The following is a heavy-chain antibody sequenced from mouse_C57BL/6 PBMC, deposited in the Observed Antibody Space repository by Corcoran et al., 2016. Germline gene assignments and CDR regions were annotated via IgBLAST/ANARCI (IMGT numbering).Heavy chain of an antibody. J-gene: IGHJ1*03. Sequence: EVQLQQSGPELVKPGASVKISCKASGYTFTEYYMNWVKQSHGKSLEWIGDINPNNGGTSYNQKFKGKATLTVDKSSSTAYMELRSLTSEDSAVYYCARWGTAWYFDVWGTGTTVTVSS. CDR1: GYTFTEYY. CDR2: INPNNGGT. V-gene: IGHV1-26*01. CDR3: ARWGTAWYFDV. D-gene: IGHD1-2*01.